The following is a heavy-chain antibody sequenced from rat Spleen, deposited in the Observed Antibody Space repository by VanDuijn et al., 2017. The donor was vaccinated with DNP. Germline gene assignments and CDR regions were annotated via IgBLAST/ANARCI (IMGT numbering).Heavy chain of an antibody. CDR3: ARWTRYFDX. CDR1: GYSLTNYY. D-gene: IGHD1-7*01. Sequence: EVQLQESGSGLVKPSQSLSLTCSVTGYSLTNYYWGWIRKFPGNKLEYIGHISYSGGTNYNPSLKSRISITRDTSKNHFFLHLNSVTTEDTATYYCARWTRYFDXWGQGVMVTVSS. V-gene: IGHV3-1*01. J-gene: IGHJ2*01. CDR2: ISYSGGT.